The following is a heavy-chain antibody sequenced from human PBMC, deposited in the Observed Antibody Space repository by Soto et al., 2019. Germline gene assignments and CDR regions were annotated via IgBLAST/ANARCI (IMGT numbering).Heavy chain of an antibody. CDR1: GFTFSGFW. V-gene: IGHV3-7*03. CDR3: GRVRYGGYSYYFDY. J-gene: IGHJ4*02. D-gene: IGHD4-17*01. CDR2: IQQDGSEK. Sequence: PGGSLRLSCAVSGFTFSGFWMGWVRQAPGRGLEWVANIQQDGSEKYYVDSVKGRFTMSKDNGKNSLYLQMNSLGAEDTAVYYCGRVRYGGYSYYFDYWGQGALVTVSS.